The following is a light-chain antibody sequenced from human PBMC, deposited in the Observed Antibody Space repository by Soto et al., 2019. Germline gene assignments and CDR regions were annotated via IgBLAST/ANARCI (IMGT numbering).Light chain of an antibody. CDR1: QSVSSY. CDR2: DAS. J-gene: IGKJ1*01. V-gene: IGKV3-11*01. Sequence: EIVLTHYPDTLSFPPRERTTLXYGASQSVSSYLAWYQQKPGQAPRLLIYDASNRATGIPARFSGSGSGTDFTLTISSLEPEDFAVYYCQQRSNWPWTFGQGTKVDIK. CDR3: QQRSNWPWT.